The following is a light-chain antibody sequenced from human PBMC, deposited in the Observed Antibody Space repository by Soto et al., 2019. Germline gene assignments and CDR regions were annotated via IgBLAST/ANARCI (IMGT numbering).Light chain of an antibody. CDR3: SSYAGSSIPVA. J-gene: IGLJ2*01. CDR1: SSDVGGYNF. Sequence: QSALTQPPSASGSPGQSVTISCTGASSDVGGYNFVSWYQQHPGKAPKLMIYDVTKRPSGVPARFSGSKSGNTASLTVSGLQVDDEADYYCSSYAGSSIPVAFGGGTKLTVL. V-gene: IGLV2-8*01. CDR2: DVT.